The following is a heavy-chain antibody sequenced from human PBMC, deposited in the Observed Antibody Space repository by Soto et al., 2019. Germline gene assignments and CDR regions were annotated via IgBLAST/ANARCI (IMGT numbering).Heavy chain of an antibody. D-gene: IGHD3-9*01. CDR2: ISWNSGSI. J-gene: IGHJ4*01. V-gene: IGHV3-9*01. Sequence: EVQLVESGGGLVQPGRSLRLSCAASGFTFDDYAMHWVRQAPGKGLEWVSGISWNSGSIGYADSVKGRFTISRDNAKNSLYLQMNSMRADDTDLYYCAKSGPNRYSDWLLFEWVDYWGHGTLVTVSS. CDR3: AKSGPNRYSDWLLFEWVDY. CDR1: GFTFDDYA.